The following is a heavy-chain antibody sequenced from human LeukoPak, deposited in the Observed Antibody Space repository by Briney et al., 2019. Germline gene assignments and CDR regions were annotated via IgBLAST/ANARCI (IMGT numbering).Heavy chain of an antibody. J-gene: IGHJ6*03. D-gene: IGHD3-10*01. CDR3: ARDGWERDYMWFGEPTPPYYYMDV. V-gene: IGHV3-21*01. CDR1: GFTFSSYS. Sequence: GGSLRLSCAASGFTFSSYSMNWVRQAPGKGLEWVSSISSSSTYIYYADSVKGRFTISRDNAKNSLYLQMNSLRAEDTAVYYCARDGWERDYMWFGEPTPPYYYMDVWGKGTTVTISS. CDR2: ISSSSTYI.